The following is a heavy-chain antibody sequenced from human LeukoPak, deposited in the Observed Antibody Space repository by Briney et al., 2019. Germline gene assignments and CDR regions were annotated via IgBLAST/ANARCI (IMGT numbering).Heavy chain of an antibody. Sequence: GGSLRLSCAASGFTFNSYWMNWVRQAPGNGLEWVANINLDGSEKYYVDSVRGRFTISRDNAKNSLYLQMNSLRAEDTAVYYCASSKGFDYWGQGTLVTVSS. CDR2: INLDGSEK. CDR3: ASSKGFDY. CDR1: GFTFNSYW. V-gene: IGHV3-7*01. J-gene: IGHJ4*02.